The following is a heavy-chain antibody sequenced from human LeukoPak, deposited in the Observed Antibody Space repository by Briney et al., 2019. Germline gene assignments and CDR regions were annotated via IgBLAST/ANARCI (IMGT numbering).Heavy chain of an antibody. J-gene: IGHJ4*02. CDR1: GGSFSGYY. CDR3: ARDPRDGYAFDY. D-gene: IGHD5-24*01. V-gene: IGHV4-34*01. Sequence: PSETLSLTCAVYGGSFSGYYWSWIRQPPGKGLEWIGEINHSGSTNYNPSLKSRVTISVDKSKNQFSLRLPSVTAADTAVYYCARDPRDGYAFDYWGQGTLVTVSS. CDR2: INHSGST.